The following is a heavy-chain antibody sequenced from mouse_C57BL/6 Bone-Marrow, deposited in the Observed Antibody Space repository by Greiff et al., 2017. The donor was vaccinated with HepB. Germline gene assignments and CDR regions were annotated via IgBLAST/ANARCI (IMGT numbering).Heavy chain of an antibody. D-gene: IGHD1-1*01. Sequence: VQLKQSGPGLVKPSQSLSLTCSVTGYSITSGYYWNWIRQFPGNKLEWMGYISYDGSNNYNPSLKNRISITRDTSKNQFFLKLNSVTTEDTATYYCARSHYGSAFAYWGQGTLVTVSA. CDR2: ISYDGSN. CDR3: ARSHYGSAFAY. J-gene: IGHJ3*01. V-gene: IGHV3-6*01. CDR1: GYSITSGYY.